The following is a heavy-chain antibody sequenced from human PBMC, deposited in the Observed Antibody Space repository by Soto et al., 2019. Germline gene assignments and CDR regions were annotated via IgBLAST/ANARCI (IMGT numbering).Heavy chain of an antibody. Sequence: PWGSLRLSCAASGFTFSSYSMNWVRQAPGKGLEWVSYISSSSTTIYYADSVKGRFTISRDNAKNSLSLQMNSLRAEDTAVYYCARGTTITTPYYMDVWDKGTTVTVSS. D-gene: IGHD4-4*01. CDR3: ARGTTITTPYYMDV. J-gene: IGHJ6*03. CDR2: ISSSSTTI. V-gene: IGHV3-48*01. CDR1: GFTFSSYS.